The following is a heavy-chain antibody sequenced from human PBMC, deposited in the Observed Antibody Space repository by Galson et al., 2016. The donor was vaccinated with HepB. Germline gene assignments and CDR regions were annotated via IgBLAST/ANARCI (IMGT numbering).Heavy chain of an antibody. CDR1: GYSFSTSW. CDR2: MYPGDSDI. J-gene: IGHJ4*02. CDR3: ARGGHGYNHLDY. D-gene: IGHD5-24*01. V-gene: IGHV5-51*03. Sequence: QSGAEVKKPGESLKISCKSSGYSFSTSWIGWVRQMPGKGLEWMRIMYPGDSDIRYSPSFQGQVTISADMSISTAYLQWSSLKASDTAIYYCARGGHGYNHLDYWGQGTLVTVSS.